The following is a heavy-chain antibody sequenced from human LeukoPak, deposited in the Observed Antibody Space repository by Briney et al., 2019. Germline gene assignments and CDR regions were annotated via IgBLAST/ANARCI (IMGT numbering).Heavy chain of an antibody. V-gene: IGHV4-4*07. Sequence: PSETLSLTCTVSGGSISSYTWSWIRQPAGKGLEWIGRIYTSGSTHYKPSLKSRDTMSVDTSTNTCSLRLCSVTAAGTPLYITVRDFGSGGPFDYWGQGTLVTVS. D-gene: IGHD3-10*01. CDR2: IYTSGST. CDR1: GGSISSYT. J-gene: IGHJ4*02. CDR3: VRDFGSGGPFDY.